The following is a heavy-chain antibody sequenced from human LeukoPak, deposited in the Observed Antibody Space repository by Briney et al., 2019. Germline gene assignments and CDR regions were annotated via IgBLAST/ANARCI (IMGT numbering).Heavy chain of an antibody. D-gene: IGHD3-22*01. CDR2: IYSDNT. CDR1: GFTVSSNS. Sequence: GGSLRLSCTVSGFTVSSNSMSWVRQAPGKGLEGVSFIYSDNTHYSDSVKGRFTISRDNSKNTLYLQMNSLRAEDTAVYYCARDLYRIVVVPHYFDYWGQGTLVTVSS. V-gene: IGHV3-53*01. J-gene: IGHJ4*02. CDR3: ARDLYRIVVVPHYFDY.